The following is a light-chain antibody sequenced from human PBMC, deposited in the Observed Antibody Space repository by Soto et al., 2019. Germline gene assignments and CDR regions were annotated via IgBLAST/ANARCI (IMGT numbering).Light chain of an antibody. Sequence: QSALTQPASVSGSPGQSITISCTGTSSDVGGYNYVSWYQQHPGKAPKLMIYEVSNRPSGVSNRFSGSKSGNTASLTISGPQAEGEADYYCSSYTSSSTPHYVFGTGTKVTVL. CDR3: SSYTSSSTPHYV. CDR1: SSDVGGYNY. CDR2: EVS. J-gene: IGLJ1*01. V-gene: IGLV2-14*01.